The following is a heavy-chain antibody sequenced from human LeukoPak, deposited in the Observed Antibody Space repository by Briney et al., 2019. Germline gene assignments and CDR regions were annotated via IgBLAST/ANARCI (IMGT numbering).Heavy chain of an antibody. J-gene: IGHJ4*02. V-gene: IGHV3-23*01. CDR1: GFTLSSYA. CDR2: ISVSGNT. D-gene: IGHD2-21*01. Sequence: GSLRLSCAASGFTLSSYAMSWVRQAPGKGLEWVSAISVSGNTYHAGSVKGRFTISRDSSKNTLYLQMNRLRAEDAAVYYCAKAPVTTCSGAYCYPFDYWGQGTLVTVSS. CDR3: AKAPVTTCSGAYCYPFDY.